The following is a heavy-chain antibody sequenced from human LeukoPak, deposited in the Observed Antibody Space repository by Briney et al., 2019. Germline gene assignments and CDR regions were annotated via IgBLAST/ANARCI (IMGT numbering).Heavy chain of an antibody. CDR1: GFTFSSYS. Sequence: GGSLRLSCAASGFTFSSYSMNWVRQAPGKGLERVSYISSSGSTIYYADSVKGRFTISRDNAKNSLYLQMNSLRAEDTAVYYCARDGCSSTSCYFGLESYYYYGMDVWGQGTTVTVSS. D-gene: IGHD2-2*01. V-gene: IGHV3-48*04. J-gene: IGHJ6*02. CDR2: ISSSGSTI. CDR3: ARDGCSSTSCYFGLESYYYYGMDV.